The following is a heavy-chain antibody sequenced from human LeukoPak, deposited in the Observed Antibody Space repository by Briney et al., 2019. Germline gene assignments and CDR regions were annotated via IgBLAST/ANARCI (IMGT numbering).Heavy chain of an antibody. Sequence: SETLSLTCTVSGGSISSSSYYWGWIRQPPGKGLEWIGSIYYSGSTYYNPSLKSRVTISVDTSKNQFSLKLSSVTAADTAVYYCARLSDYDFWSGYHYRNYFDYWGQGTLVTVSS. J-gene: IGHJ4*02. CDR2: IYYSGST. D-gene: IGHD3-3*01. V-gene: IGHV4-39*01. CDR1: GGSISSSSYY. CDR3: ARLSDYDFWSGYHYRNYFDY.